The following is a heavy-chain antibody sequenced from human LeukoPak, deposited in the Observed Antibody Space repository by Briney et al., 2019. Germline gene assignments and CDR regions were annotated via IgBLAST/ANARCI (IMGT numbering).Heavy chain of an antibody. CDR3: ARVGDYYDSSGYYYYYGMDV. V-gene: IGHV4-34*01. CDR1: Y. Sequence: YWSWIRQHPGKGLEWIGEINHSGSTNYNPSLKSRVTISVDTSKNQFSLKLSSVTAADTAVYYCARVGDYYDSSGYYYYYGMDVWGQGTTVTVSS. CDR2: INHSGST. J-gene: IGHJ6*02. D-gene: IGHD3-22*01.